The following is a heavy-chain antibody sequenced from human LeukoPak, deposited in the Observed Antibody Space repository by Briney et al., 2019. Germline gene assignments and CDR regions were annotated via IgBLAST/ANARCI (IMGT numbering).Heavy chain of an antibody. CDR1: GFTFSSYG. J-gene: IGHJ3*01. CDR2: LSYDGSNK. V-gene: IGHV3-30*19. D-gene: IGHD6-19*01. CDR3: AKDMRQWLVSDAFDF. Sequence: GGSLRLSCAASGFTFSSYGMHWVRQAPGKGLEWVAVLSYDGSNKYYADSVKGRFTISRDNSKNTLYLQMNSLRAEDTALYYCAKDMRQWLVSDAFDFWGQGTMVTVSS.